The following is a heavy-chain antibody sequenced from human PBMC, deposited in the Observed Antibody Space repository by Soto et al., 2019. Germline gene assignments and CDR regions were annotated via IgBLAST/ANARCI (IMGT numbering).Heavy chain of an antibody. Sequence: GASVEVSCKASGYTFTSYGISWVRQAPGQGLEWMGWISAYNGNTNYAQKLQGRVTMTTDTSTSTAYMELRSLRSDDTAVYYCERDNGYSYGTGRVDYWGQGTLVTVSS. V-gene: IGHV1-18*01. CDR3: ERDNGYSYGTGRVDY. CDR2: ISAYNGNT. J-gene: IGHJ4*02. CDR1: GYTFTSYG. D-gene: IGHD5-18*01.